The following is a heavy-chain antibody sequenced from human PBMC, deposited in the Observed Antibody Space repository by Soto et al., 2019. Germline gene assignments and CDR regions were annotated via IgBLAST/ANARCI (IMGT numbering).Heavy chain of an antibody. V-gene: IGHV1-69*02. D-gene: IGHD3-10*01. CDR3: TWGSGSYYNAYDYYYGMDV. CDR2: IIPILGIS. CDR1: GGTFSSYT. J-gene: IGHJ6*02. Sequence: QVQLVQSGAEVKKPGSSVKVSCKASGGTFSSYTISWVRQAPGQGLEWMGRIIPILGISNYAQKFQGRVTITADKSTSPAYMELSSLRSENTAMYYCTWGSGSYYNAYDYYYGMDVWGQGTTVTVSS.